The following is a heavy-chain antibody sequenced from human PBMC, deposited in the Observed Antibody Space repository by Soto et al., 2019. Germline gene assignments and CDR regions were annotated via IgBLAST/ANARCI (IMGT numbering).Heavy chain of an antibody. Sequence: GSVKVSCRASGYTFTSYGISWVRQAPGQGLEGMGWISAYNGNTDYAERLQGRVTIPTDTSTSTAYMALRSLRSDDTAVYYCARLIGCSSTSCSPIYYYSYYYMDVWGKGTMVTVS. CDR2: ISAYNGNT. J-gene: IGHJ6*03. V-gene: IGHV1-18*04. CDR3: ARLIGCSSTSCSPIYYYSYYYMDV. CDR1: GYTFTSYG. D-gene: IGHD2-2*01.